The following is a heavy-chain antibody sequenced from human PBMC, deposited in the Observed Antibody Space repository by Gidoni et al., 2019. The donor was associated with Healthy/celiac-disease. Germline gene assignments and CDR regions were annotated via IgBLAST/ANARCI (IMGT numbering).Heavy chain of an antibody. V-gene: IGHV1-2*02. D-gene: IGHD4-17*01. CDR2: INPNSGGT. Sequence: HVQLVQSGAEVKKPGASVNVSCKASGYTFTGSYMHWVRQAPGQGLEWMGWINPNSGGTNYAQKFQGRVTMTRDTSSSTADMELSRLRSDDTAVYYCARDPEDDGDYEPGYYFDYWGQGTLVTVSS. CDR3: ARDPEDDGDYEPGYYFDY. J-gene: IGHJ4*02. CDR1: GYTFTGSY.